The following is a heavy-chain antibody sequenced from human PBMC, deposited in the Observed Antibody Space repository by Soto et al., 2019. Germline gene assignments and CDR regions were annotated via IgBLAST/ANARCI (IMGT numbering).Heavy chain of an antibody. Sequence: SETLSLTCAVYGGSFSGYYWSWIRQPPGKGLEWIGEINHSGSTNYNPSLKSRVTISVDTSKNQFSLKLSSVTAADTAVYYCARGGNIVVVPAAMRQYYYYMDVWGKGTTVTVSS. J-gene: IGHJ6*03. CDR2: INHSGST. CDR1: GGSFSGYY. V-gene: IGHV4-34*01. D-gene: IGHD2-2*01. CDR3: ARGGNIVVVPAAMRQYYYYMDV.